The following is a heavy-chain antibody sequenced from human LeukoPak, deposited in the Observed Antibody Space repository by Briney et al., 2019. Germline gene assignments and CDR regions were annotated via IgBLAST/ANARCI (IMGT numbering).Heavy chain of an antibody. D-gene: IGHD3-22*01. CDR1: GLTVSSNC. Sequence: PGGSLRLSCVASGLTVSSNCMSWVRQTPGKGLEWVSLIYSGGSTYYTDSVKGRFTISRDNSKNTLYLQMNSLRAEDTAVYYCARRAGDYSHPYDYWGQGILVTVSS. CDR2: IYSGGST. V-gene: IGHV3-53*01. CDR3: ARRAGDYSHPYDY. J-gene: IGHJ4*02.